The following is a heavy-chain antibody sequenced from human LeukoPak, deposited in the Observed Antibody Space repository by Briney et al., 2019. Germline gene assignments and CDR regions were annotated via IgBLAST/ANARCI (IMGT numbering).Heavy chain of an antibody. J-gene: IGHJ2*01. CDR2: ISSTSSTI. CDR1: GFTFSSYT. Sequence: GGSLRLSCAASGFTFSSYTMNWVRQAPGKGLEWVSYISSTSSTIYYADSVKGRFTISRDNAKSSLYLQMNSLRAEDTAVYYCARDLGLWGRGTLVTVSS. CDR3: ARDLGL. V-gene: IGHV3-48*04.